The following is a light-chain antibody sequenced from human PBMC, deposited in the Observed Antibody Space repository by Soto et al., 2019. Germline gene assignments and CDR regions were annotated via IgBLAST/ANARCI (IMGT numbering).Light chain of an antibody. Sequence: IEVALSRAELCRAGGERRSRSCGVSQSITSSFLAWYQQKPGQAPRLLIYGASTKASGIPARFSGSGTGRDSTHIFGSLQPADFPDHPIQQYDQRPQIFGGGTKVDIK. CDR2: GAS. CDR3: QQYDQRPQI. CDR1: QSITSS. J-gene: IGKJ4*01. V-gene: IGKV3-15*01.